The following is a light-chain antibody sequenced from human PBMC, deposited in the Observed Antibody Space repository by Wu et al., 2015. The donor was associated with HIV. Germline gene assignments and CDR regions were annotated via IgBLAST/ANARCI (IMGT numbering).Light chain of an antibody. Sequence: EIVLTQSPGTLSLSPGERATLSCRASQSVSSSYLAWYQQKPGQAPRLLIYGASSRATGIPDRFSGSGSGTDFTLTISRLEPEDFAVYYCQQYGSSFPWTFGQGTKVELK. J-gene: IGKJ1*01. CDR3: QQYGSSFPWT. CDR2: GAS. V-gene: IGKV3-20*01. CDR1: QSVSSSY.